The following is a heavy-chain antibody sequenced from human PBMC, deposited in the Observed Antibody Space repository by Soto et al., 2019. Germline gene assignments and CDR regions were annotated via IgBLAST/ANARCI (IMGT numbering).Heavy chain of an antibody. CDR2: IYYSGST. Sequence: QVQLQESGPGLVKPSQTLSLTCTVSGGSISSGGYYWSWIRQHPGKGLAWIGYIYYSGSTYYNPSLKMRVTIPVDTSKNQCSLKLSSVTAADTAVYYCARWRSSWAFDYWGQGTLVTVSS. V-gene: IGHV4-31*03. D-gene: IGHD6-13*01. CDR3: ARWRSSWAFDY. J-gene: IGHJ4*02. CDR1: GGSISSGGYY.